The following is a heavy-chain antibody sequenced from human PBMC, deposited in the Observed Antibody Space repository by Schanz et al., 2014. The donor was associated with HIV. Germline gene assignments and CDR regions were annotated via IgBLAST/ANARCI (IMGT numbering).Heavy chain of an antibody. D-gene: IGHD4-4*01. CDR1: GFTLDNYG. CDR3: ARDRLHPGNGMDV. V-gene: IGHV3-30*03. CDR2: MSYDGIRE. J-gene: IGHJ6*02. Sequence: VQLGEAGGGVVRPGRALRHSCSASGFTLDNYGIHWVRQTPGKGLGWVAAMSYDGIRENYADSVKGRFTISRDNSKKTVFLQMNNLRAEDTAVYYCARDRLHPGNGMDVWGQGTTVTVSS.